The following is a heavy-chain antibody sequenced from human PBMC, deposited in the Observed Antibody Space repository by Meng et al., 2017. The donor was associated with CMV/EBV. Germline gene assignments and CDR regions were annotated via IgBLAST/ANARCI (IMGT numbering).Heavy chain of an antibody. V-gene: IGHV3-48*03. CDR1: GFTFSSYE. CDR2: ISSSGSTI. CDR3: ARGDRIVVVPAAIPKVTYYYYYGMDV. Sequence: GESLKISCAASGFTFSSYEMNWVRQAPGKGLEWVSYISSSGSTIYYADSVKGRFTISRDNAKNSLYLQMNSLRAEDTAVYYCARGDRIVVVPAAIPKVTYYYYYGMDVWGQGTTVTVSS. J-gene: IGHJ6*02. D-gene: IGHD2-2*02.